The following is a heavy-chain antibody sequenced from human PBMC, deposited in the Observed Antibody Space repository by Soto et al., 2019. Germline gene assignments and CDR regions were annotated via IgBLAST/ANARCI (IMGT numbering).Heavy chain of an antibody. CDR1: GFTFSDYY. D-gene: IGHD1-7*01. V-gene: IGHV3-11*01. CDR2: ISSSGSTI. CDR3: ARDEKSITGTTRRYYYYMDV. Sequence: GESLKISCAASGFTFSDYYMSWIRQAPGKGLEWVSYISSSGSTIYYADSVKGRFTISRDNAKNSLYLQMNSLRAEDTAVYYCARDEKSITGTTRRYYYYMDVWGKGTTVTVSS. J-gene: IGHJ6*03.